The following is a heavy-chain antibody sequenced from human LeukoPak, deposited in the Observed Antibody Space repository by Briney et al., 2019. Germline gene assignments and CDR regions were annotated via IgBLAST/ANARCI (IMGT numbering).Heavy chain of an antibody. Sequence: GGSLRLSCAASGFTFSSYSMNWVRQAPGKGLEWVSSISSSSSYIYYADSVKGRFTISRDNAKNSLYLQMNSLRAEDTAVYYCARFPAVKYYYDSSGYYTFDYWGQGTLVTVSS. CDR1: GFTFSSYS. V-gene: IGHV3-21*01. J-gene: IGHJ4*02. CDR3: ARFPAVKYYYDSSGYYTFDY. D-gene: IGHD3-22*01. CDR2: ISSSSSYI.